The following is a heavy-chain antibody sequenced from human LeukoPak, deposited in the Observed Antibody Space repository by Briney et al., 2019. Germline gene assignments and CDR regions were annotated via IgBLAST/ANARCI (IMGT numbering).Heavy chain of an antibody. V-gene: IGHV3-11*04. Sequence: PGGSLRLSCAASGFTFSDYYMSWIRQAPGKGLEWVSYISSSGSTIDYADSVKGRFTISRDNAKNSLYLQMNSLRAEDTAVYYCARDPLPTGGYDFWSGYYTVNAFDIWGQGTMVTVSS. CDR1: GFTFSDYY. CDR2: ISSSGSTI. J-gene: IGHJ3*02. CDR3: ARDPLPTGGYDFWSGYYTVNAFDI. D-gene: IGHD3-3*01.